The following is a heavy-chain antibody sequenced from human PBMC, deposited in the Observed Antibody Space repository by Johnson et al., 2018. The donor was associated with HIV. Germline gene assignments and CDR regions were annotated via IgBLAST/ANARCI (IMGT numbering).Heavy chain of an antibody. J-gene: IGHJ3*02. V-gene: IGHV3-11*04. CDR2: INWIGGST. D-gene: IGHD2-8*01. CDR1: GFTFSDYY. Sequence: QVQLVESGGGLVKPGGSLRLSCAASGFTFSDYYMSWIRQAPGKGLEWVSGINWIGGSTGYADSVKGRFTISRDNAKNSLYLQMNSLRAEDRAVYYCAVLSSGCADAFDMWGQGTMVTFS. CDR3: AVLSSGCADAFDM.